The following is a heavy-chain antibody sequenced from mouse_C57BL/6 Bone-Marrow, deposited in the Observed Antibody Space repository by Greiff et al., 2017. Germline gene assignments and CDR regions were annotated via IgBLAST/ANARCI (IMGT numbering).Heavy chain of an antibody. CDR3: ARGAYGSSSVAY. Sequence: QVQLQQPGAELVKPGASVKLSCKASGYTFTSYWMHWVKQRPGQGLEWIGMIHPNSGSTNYNEKFKSKATLTVDKSSSTAYMQLSSLTSEDSAVYYCARGAYGSSSVAYWGQGTLVTVSA. CDR1: GYTFTSYW. V-gene: IGHV1-64*01. CDR2: IHPNSGST. J-gene: IGHJ3*01. D-gene: IGHD1-1*01.